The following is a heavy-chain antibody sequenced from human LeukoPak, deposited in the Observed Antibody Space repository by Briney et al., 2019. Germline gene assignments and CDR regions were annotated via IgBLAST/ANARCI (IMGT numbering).Heavy chain of an antibody. CDR3: ARSALTGTWWFDP. D-gene: IGHD1-7*01. Sequence: SETLSLTCTVSGGSLSSGTYYWSWIRQPAGKGLEWIGRIYHSGNTNYNPSLKSRVTMSVDTSKNQFSLSLSSVTAADTAVYYCARSALTGTWWFDPWGQGTLVTVSS. J-gene: IGHJ5*02. CDR1: GGSLSSGTYY. CDR2: IYHSGNT. V-gene: IGHV4-61*02.